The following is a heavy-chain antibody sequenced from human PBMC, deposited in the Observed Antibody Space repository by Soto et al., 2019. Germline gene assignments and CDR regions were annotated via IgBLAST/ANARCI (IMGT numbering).Heavy chain of an antibody. D-gene: IGHD3-10*01. CDR2: VNPIVSMS. CDR1: GDTFSFYT. J-gene: IGHJ4*02. CDR3: AASYGSGYRAFDD. V-gene: IGHV1-69*02. Sequence: QVQLVQSGAEVKKPGSSVKVSCKASGDTFSFYTINWVRQAPGLGLEWMGRVNPIVSMSNYAKKFQGRVTITADNSTNTANMQLSSLRSEDTAIYYCAASYGSGYRAFDDWGQGALVTVSS.